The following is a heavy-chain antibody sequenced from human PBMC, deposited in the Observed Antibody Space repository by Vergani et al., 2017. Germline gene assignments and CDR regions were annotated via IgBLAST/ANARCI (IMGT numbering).Heavy chain of an antibody. J-gene: IGHJ4*02. D-gene: IGHD1-14*01. CDR2: IYYSGST. Sequence: QVQLQESGPGLVKPSETLSLTCTVSGGSVSSGSYYWSWIRQPPGKGLEWIGYIYYSGSTNYNPSLKSRVTISVDTSKNQFSLKLSSVTAADTAVYYCARDTGQGEDYWGQGTLVTVSS. CDR3: ARDTGQGEDY. CDR1: GGSVSSGSYY. V-gene: IGHV4-61*01.